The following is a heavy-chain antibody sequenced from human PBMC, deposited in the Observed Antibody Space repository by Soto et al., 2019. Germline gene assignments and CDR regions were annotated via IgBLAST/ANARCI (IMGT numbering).Heavy chain of an antibody. CDR1: GYTFTRNA. V-gene: IGHV1-3*01. CDR3: ARDFLPTVTTNWFDP. D-gene: IGHD4-4*01. Sequence: GASVKVSCKASGYTFTRNAIHWVRQAPGQRLEWIGKIDAGNGNTKYSQKFQDRVTITRDTSASAAYMELSSLRSEDTAVYYCARDFLPTVTTNWFDPWGQGTLVTVSS. J-gene: IGHJ5*02. CDR2: IDAGNGNT.